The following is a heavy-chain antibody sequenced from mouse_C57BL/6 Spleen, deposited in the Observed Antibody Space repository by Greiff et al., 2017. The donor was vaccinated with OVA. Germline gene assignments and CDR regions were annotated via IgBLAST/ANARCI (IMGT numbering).Heavy chain of an antibody. CDR2: INPSNGGT. J-gene: IGHJ4*01. CDR3: ARGGTYYSNLYYAMDY. V-gene: IGHV1-53*01. Sequence: QVQLQQPGTELVKPGASVKLSCKASGYTFTSYWMHWVKQRPGQGLEWIGNINPSNGGTNYNEKFKSKATLTVDKSSSTAYMQLSSLTSEDSAVYYFARGGTYYSNLYYAMDYWGQGTSVTVSS. D-gene: IGHD2-5*01. CDR1: GYTFTSYW.